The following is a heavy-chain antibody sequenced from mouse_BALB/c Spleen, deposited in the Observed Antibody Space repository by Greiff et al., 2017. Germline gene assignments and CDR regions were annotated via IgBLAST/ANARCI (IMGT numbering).Heavy chain of an antibody. Sequence: EVKVVASGPELVKPGASVKISCKASGYTFTDYNMHWVKQSHGKSLEWIGYIYPYNGGTGYNQKFKSKSTLTVDNSSSTAYMELRSMTSEDSAVYYCASEGYYYFDDWGEGTTLTVSA. CDR1: GYTFTDYN. V-gene: IGHV1S29*02. J-gene: IGHJ2*01. D-gene: IGHD2-3*01. CDR2: IYPYNGGT. CDR3: ASEGYYYFDD.